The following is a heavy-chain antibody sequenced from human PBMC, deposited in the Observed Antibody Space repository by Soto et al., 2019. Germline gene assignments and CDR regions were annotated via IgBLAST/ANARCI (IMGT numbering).Heavy chain of an antibody. Sequence: SETLSLTCTVSGGSISSGDYYWSWIRQPPGKGLEWIGYIYYSGSTYYNPSLKGRVTISVDTSKNQFSLKLSSVTAADTAVYYCARDSHTVTTSRRYYYYGMDVWGQGTTVTVSS. D-gene: IGHD4-17*01. CDR1: GGSISSGDYY. J-gene: IGHJ6*02. CDR3: ARDSHTVTTSRRYYYYGMDV. V-gene: IGHV4-30-4*01. CDR2: IYYSGST.